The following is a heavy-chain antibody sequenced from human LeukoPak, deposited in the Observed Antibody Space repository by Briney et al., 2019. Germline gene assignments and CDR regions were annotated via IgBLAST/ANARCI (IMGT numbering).Heavy chain of an antibody. Sequence: TSETLSLTCTVSGGSISSSSYYWGWIRQPPGKGLEWIGSIYYSGSTYYNPSLKSRVTISVDTSKNQFSLKLSSVTAADTAVYYCARVRIAARPVDYWGQGTLVTVSS. D-gene: IGHD6-6*01. CDR1: GGSISSSSYY. CDR2: IYYSGST. CDR3: ARVRIAARPVDY. J-gene: IGHJ4*02. V-gene: IGHV4-39*07.